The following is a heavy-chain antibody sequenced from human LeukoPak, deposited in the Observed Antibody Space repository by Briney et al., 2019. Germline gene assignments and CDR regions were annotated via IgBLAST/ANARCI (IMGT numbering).Heavy chain of an antibody. CDR1: GFTVSSNY. CDR2: ISSSSSYI. J-gene: IGHJ4*02. D-gene: IGHD5-24*01. CDR3: ARDRGKMATKTFFY. Sequence: GGSLRLSCAASGFTVSSNYMSWVRQAPGKGLEWVSSISSSSSYIYYADSVKGRFTISRDNAKSSLYLQMNSLRAEDTAVYYCARDRGKMATKTFFYWGQGTLVTVSS. V-gene: IGHV3-21*01.